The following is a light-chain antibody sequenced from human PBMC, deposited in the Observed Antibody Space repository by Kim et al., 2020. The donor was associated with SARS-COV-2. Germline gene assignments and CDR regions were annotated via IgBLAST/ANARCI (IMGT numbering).Light chain of an antibody. CDR3: CSYTSSDTWV. CDR1: SSDVGDYDY. Sequence: GQSITISCTGTSSDVGDYDYVSWYQQHPGKAPKLMIYDANKRPSGISYRFSGSKSGNTASLTISALQAEDEATYYCCSYTSSDTWVFGGGTKVTVL. V-gene: IGLV2-14*03. J-gene: IGLJ3*02. CDR2: DAN.